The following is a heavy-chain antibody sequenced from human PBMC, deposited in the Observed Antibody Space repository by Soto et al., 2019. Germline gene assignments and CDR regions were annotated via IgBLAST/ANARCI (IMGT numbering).Heavy chain of an antibody. V-gene: IGHV4-59*01. D-gene: IGHD6-6*01. Sequence: QVQLQESGPGLVKPSETLSLTCTVSGGSISSYYWSWIRQPPGKGLEWIGYIYYSGSTNYNPSLKSRVTISVDTSKNQFSLKLSSVTAADTAVYYCARAEYSSSPGVVYYYMDVWGKGTTVTVSS. CDR3: ARAEYSSSPGVVYYYMDV. J-gene: IGHJ6*03. CDR1: GGSISSYY. CDR2: IYYSGST.